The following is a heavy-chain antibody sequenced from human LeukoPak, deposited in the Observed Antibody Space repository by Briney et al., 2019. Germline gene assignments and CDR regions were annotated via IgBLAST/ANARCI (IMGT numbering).Heavy chain of an antibody. CDR3: AELGITMIGGV. V-gene: IGHV3-48*03. Sequence: PGGSLRLSCAASGFTFSTYEMNWVRQAPGKGLEWISYISSSGSTIYYADSVKGRFTISRDNAKNSLYLQMNSLRAEDTAVYYCAELGITMIGGVWGKGTTVTISS. J-gene: IGHJ6*04. CDR2: ISSSGSTI. CDR1: GFTFSTYE. D-gene: IGHD3-10*02.